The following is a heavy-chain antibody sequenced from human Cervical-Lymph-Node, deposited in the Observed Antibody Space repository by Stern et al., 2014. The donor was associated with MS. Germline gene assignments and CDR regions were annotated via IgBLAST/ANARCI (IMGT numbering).Heavy chain of an antibody. J-gene: IGHJ6*02. D-gene: IGHD3-3*01. CDR1: GVSISDSS. CDR3: ARRRRVAGMDV. V-gene: IGHV4-59*08. Sequence: QVQLQQSGPGLVKPSETLSLNCTVSGVSISDSSWSWIRQPPGKGLEWIGSSGYTHYNPSLKSRLTISVDTSKNQVSLKLSSVTVADTAVYYCARRRRVAGMDVWGQGTTVTVSS. CDR2: SGYT.